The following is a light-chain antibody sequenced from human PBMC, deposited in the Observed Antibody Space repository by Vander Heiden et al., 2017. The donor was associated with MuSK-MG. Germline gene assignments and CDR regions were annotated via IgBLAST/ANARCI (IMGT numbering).Light chain of an antibody. V-gene: IGKV3-20*01. CDR1: QSVIINY. J-gene: IGKJ2*01. CDR2: DAS. CDR3: LQYCSSPFT. Sequence: IVLTQSPGTLSLSPGERATLSCRASQSVIINYLAWYQQRPGQAPRLLIYDASSRATGIADRFRGSGSVTDFTLTINGLGPEDSAVYYFLQYCSSPFTFGQGTKLEIK.